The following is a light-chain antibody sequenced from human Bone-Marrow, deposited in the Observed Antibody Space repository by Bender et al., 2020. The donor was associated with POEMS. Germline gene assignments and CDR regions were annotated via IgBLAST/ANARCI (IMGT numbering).Light chain of an antibody. J-gene: IGLJ2*01. Sequence: QSALTQPPSASGSPGQSITISCTGTSSDIGGYDYVSWYQRHPAKAPKLIISEVTLRASGLSIRFSRAQAGTTPPLTISGRPPVEVAQYYSRSRENPLVVFGGET. V-gene: IGLV2-14*01. CDR3: RSRENPLVV. CDR2: EVT. CDR1: SSDIGGYDY.